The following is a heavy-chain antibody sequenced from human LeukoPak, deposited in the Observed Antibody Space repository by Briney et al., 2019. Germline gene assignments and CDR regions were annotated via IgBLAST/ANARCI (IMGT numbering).Heavy chain of an antibody. CDR3: ARFPWYYDSSGYSTYYYYYGMDV. Sequence: SVKVSCKASGGTFSSYAISWVRQAPGQGLEWMGGIISIFGTANYAQKFQGRVTITADESTSTAYMELSSLRSEDTAVYYCARFPWYYDSSGYSTYYYYYGMDVWGQGTTVTVSS. J-gene: IGHJ6*02. V-gene: IGHV1-69*01. CDR2: IISIFGTA. D-gene: IGHD3-22*01. CDR1: GGTFSSYA.